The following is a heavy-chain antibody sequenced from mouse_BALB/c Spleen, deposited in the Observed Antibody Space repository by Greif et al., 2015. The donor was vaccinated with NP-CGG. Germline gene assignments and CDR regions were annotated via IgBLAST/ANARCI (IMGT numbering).Heavy chain of an antibody. Sequence: DLVKPGASVKLSCKASGYTFTSYWINWIKQRPGQGLEWIGRIAPGSGSTYYNEMFKGKATLTVDTSSSTAYIQLSSLSSEDSAVYFCARDDYDEAMDYWGQGTSVTVSS. V-gene: IGHV1S41*01. CDR1: GYTFTSYW. CDR3: ARDDYDEAMDY. J-gene: IGHJ4*01. D-gene: IGHD2-4*01. CDR2: IAPGSGST.